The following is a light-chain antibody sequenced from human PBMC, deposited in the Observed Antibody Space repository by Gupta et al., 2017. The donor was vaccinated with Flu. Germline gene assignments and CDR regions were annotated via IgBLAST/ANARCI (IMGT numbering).Light chain of an antibody. J-gene: IGKJ5*01. CDR3: QDSSSKNT. V-gene: IGKV1-39*01. CDR1: QSISSY. Sequence: DIHMTQSPSSLSASVGDRVTSTCRASQSISSYLNWYQQEPGKAPKLLIYAASRCESGDQSRFSGSGSENDFTLTSRGRQAEDFENYYGQDSSSKNTFGQGTQLEIK. CDR2: AAS.